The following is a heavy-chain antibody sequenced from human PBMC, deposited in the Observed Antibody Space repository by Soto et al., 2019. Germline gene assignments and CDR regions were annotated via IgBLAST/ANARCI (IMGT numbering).Heavy chain of an antibody. D-gene: IGHD5-12*01. CDR3: ARAYDLGSPYFDY. Sequence: SETLSLTCAVYGGSFSGYYWSWIRQPPGKGLEWIGEINHSGSTNYNPSLKSRVTISVDRSKNQFSLKLNSVTAADTAVYFCARAYDLGSPYFDYWGQGILDTVSS. J-gene: IGHJ4*02. CDR2: INHSGST. CDR1: GGSFSGYY. V-gene: IGHV4-34*01.